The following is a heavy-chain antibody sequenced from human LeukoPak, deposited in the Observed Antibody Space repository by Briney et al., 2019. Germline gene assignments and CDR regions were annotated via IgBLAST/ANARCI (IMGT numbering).Heavy chain of an antibody. J-gene: IGHJ4*02. CDR1: GFTFSNYA. CDR3: TKEHYYIDSRGPYDY. D-gene: IGHD3-22*01. CDR2: ISGSGDST. V-gene: IGHV3-23*01. Sequence: GGSLRLSCAASGFTFSNYAMRWVRQAPGKGLEWVSGISGSGDSTYYADSVKGRFTISRDNAKNSLYLQMNSLRAEDTAFYYCTKEHYYIDSRGPYDYWGQGTLVTVSS.